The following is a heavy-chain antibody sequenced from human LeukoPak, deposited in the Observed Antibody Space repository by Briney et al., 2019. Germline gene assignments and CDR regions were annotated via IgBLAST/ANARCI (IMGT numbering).Heavy chain of an antibody. CDR2: ISPTGSTT. J-gene: IGHJ4*02. V-gene: IGHV3-74*01. CDR3: ARGPNSNWSGLDF. D-gene: IGHD6-6*01. CDR1: GFSFSGHW. Sequence: GGSLRLSCIASGFSFSGHWMHWARQLPGKGLVWVSRISPTGSTTSYADSEKGRSTVSRDNAKNTLYLQVNNLRAEDTAVYYCARGPNSNWSGLDFWGQGTLLTVSS.